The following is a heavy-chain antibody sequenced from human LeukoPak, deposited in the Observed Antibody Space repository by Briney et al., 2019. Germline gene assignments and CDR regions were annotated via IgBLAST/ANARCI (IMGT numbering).Heavy chain of an antibody. J-gene: IGHJ6*03. V-gene: IGHV3-74*01. CDR3: ARLGYYYYYMDV. Sequence: PGGYLRHSCAASGFTFSSYWMHCVPPAPGKGLVWVSRINSDGSRTSYADSVKGRFTISRDNAKNSLYLQMNSLRAEATAVYYCARLGYYYYYMDVWGKGTTVTVSS. CDR2: INSDGSRT. CDR1: GFTFSSYW.